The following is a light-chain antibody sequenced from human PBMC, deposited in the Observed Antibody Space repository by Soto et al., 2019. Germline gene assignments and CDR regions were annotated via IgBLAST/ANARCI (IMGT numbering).Light chain of an antibody. CDR2: GAS. CDR1: QTITTY. CDR3: QQSHSTPWT. V-gene: IGKV1-39*01. Sequence: DIQMTQSPSSLSASVGDRVTITCRASQTITTYLNWYQQKPGKAPQLLIYGASSLQSGVPSRFTGSGSGTEFTLTISSLQPEDFAAYHCQQSHSTPWTFGLWTKVEIK. J-gene: IGKJ1*01.